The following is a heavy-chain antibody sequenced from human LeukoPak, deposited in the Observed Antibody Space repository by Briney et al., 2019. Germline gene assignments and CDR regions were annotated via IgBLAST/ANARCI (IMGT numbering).Heavy chain of an antibody. D-gene: IGHD6-13*01. CDR1: GFTFDDYA. V-gene: IGHV3-9*01. CDR3: AGIAAAGTGY. Sequence: PGGYLRLSCAASGFTFDDYARHWVRQAPGNGLEWVSGISWNSGSIGYADSVKGRFTISRDNAKNSLYLQMNSLRAEDTALYYCAGIAAAGTGYWGQGTLVTVSS. CDR2: ISWNSGSI. J-gene: IGHJ4*02.